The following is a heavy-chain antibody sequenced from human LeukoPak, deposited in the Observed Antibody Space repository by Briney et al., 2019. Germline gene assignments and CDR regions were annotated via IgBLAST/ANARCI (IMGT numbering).Heavy chain of an antibody. CDR1: GDSISNMNW. J-gene: IGHJ4*02. CDR2: IYHSGST. V-gene: IGHV4-4*02. CDR3: ARDPASYFDY. Sequence: PSETLSLTCAVSGDSISNMNWWSWVRQPPGKGLEWIGEIYHSGSTNYNPSLENRVTISVDKSKNQLSLKLSSVTAADTAVYYCARDPASYFDYWGQGTLVTVSS.